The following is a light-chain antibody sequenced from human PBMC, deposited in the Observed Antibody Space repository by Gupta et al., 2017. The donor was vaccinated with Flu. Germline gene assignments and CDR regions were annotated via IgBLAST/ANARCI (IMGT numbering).Light chain of an antibody. Sequence: DIVMTQAPVSLPVSRGEWATINCKSRQSVLYSSNNKNYLAWYQQKPGQPPKLLIYWASTRESGVPDRFSGSGSGTDFTLTISSLQAEDVAVYYCQQYYSTPLTFGGGTKVEIK. CDR3: QQYYSTPLT. J-gene: IGKJ4*01. V-gene: IGKV4-1*01. CDR2: WAS. CDR1: QSVLYSSNNKNY.